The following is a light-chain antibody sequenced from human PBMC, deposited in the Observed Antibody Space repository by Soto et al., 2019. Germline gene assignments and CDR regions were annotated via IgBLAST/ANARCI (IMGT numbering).Light chain of an antibody. CDR1: QSVGSSY. CDR3: QQYNSWSRT. CDR2: GAS. V-gene: IGKV3-20*01. Sequence: EIVLTQSPGTLSLSPGERATLSCRASQSVGSSYLAWYQQKPGQAPRLLIYGASSRATGIPDRFSGSGSGTDFTLTISSLESEDFAVYYCQQYNSWSRTFGQGTKVDIK. J-gene: IGKJ1*01.